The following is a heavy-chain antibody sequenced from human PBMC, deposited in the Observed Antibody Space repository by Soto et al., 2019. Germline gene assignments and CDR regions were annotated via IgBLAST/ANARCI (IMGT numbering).Heavy chain of an antibody. Sequence: QMQLVESGGGVVQPGTSLRVSCAASGFTFSHYGIHWVRQAPGKGLEWVAVISYDGGIKLYADSVRDRFAISRDNSKDTLYLQLNTLGLDDTALYYCAKLPWGFNYYDRSEYRATDNDAFDIWGQGTMVTVSS. CDR3: AKLPWGFNYYDRSEYRATDNDAFDI. CDR1: GFTFSHYG. V-gene: IGHV3-30*18. D-gene: IGHD3-22*01. J-gene: IGHJ3*02. CDR2: ISYDGGIK.